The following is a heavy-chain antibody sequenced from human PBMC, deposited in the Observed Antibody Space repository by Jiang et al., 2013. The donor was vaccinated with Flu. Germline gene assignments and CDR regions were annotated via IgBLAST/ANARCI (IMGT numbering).Heavy chain of an antibody. Sequence: VQLLESGGGLVQPGGSLRLSCSASGFTFSRSAMHWVRQAPGKGLEYVSAISSNGGSTYYPDSVKGRFTISRDNSKNMLYLQMSGLRPEDTAVYYCVSGPHDFWSGYPQGWFDPWGQGTLVTVSS. CDR3: VSGPHDFWSGYPQGWFDP. D-gene: IGHD3-3*01. CDR1: GFTFSRSA. CDR2: ISSNGGST. V-gene: IGHV3-64D*06. J-gene: IGHJ5*02.